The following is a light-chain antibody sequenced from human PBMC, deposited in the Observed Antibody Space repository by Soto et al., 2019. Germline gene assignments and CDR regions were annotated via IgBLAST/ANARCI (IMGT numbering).Light chain of an antibody. CDR1: QRVSNH. V-gene: IGKV3-15*01. J-gene: IGKJ4*01. CDR2: GAS. Sequence: EIVMTHSPATLSVSPGERATLSCTASQRVSNHFAWYQQKPDHAPRLLTYGASTRATGVPASFSGSGSGTEFTLTIRSLQSEDFALYYCKQYNNCPLTFGGGTKVDIK. CDR3: KQYNNCPLT.